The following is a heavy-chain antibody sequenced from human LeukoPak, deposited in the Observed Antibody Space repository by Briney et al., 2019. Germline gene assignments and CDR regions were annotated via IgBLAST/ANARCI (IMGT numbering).Heavy chain of an antibody. CDR3: TKDDDSTSYYFDY. CDR2: ISSSGSTI. V-gene: IGHV3-48*03. J-gene: IGHJ4*02. Sequence: GGSLRLSCAASGFTFSSYEMNWVRQAPGKGLEWVSYISSSGSTIYYADSVKGRFTISRDNAKNTLYLQMNSLRAEDTAVYYCTKDDDSTSYYFDYWGQGTLVTVSS. CDR1: GFTFSSYE. D-gene: IGHD2-2*01.